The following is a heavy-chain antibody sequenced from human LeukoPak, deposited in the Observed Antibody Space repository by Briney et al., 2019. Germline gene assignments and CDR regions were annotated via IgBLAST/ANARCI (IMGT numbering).Heavy chain of an antibody. CDR3: AKQAGWGGYFSFLPFDF. CDR1: GFTFNYYG. V-gene: IGHV3-23*01. Sequence: PGGSLRLSCAASGFTFNYYGLSWVRQAPGKTLEWVSGFGHNGGITYSDSVKGRFTISRDNSKNTLFLQMNSLRPDDTAVYFCAKQAGWGGYFSFLPFDFWGRGTLVTVSS. D-gene: IGHD3-3*01. CDR2: FGHNGGIT. J-gene: IGHJ4*02.